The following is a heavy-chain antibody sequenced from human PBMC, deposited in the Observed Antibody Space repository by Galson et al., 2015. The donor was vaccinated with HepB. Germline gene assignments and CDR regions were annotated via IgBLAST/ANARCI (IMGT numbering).Heavy chain of an antibody. CDR3: ARKSGYSYGDSLYY. V-gene: IGHV3-30-3*01. CDR1: GFTFSSYA. Sequence: SLRLSCAASGFTFSSYAMHWVRQAPGKGLEWAAVISYDGSNKYYADSVKGRFTISRDNSKNTLYLQMNSLRAEDTAVYYCARKSGYSYGDSLYYWGQGTLVTVSS. J-gene: IGHJ4*02. D-gene: IGHD5-18*01. CDR2: ISYDGSNK.